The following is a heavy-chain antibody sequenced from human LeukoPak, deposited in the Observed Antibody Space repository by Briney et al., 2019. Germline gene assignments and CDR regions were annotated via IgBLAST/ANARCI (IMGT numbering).Heavy chain of an antibody. CDR3: AKEGDSSGYLYYFDY. J-gene: IGHJ4*02. CDR1: GFTFNIYA. Sequence: GGSLRLSCAASGFTFNIYAMNWVRQAPGKGLEWVSGISGSGGSTYYADSVKGRFTISRDNSKNTLYLQMNSLRAEDTAVYYCAKEGDSSGYLYYFDYWGQGTLVTVSS. V-gene: IGHV3-23*01. D-gene: IGHD3-22*01. CDR2: ISGSGGST.